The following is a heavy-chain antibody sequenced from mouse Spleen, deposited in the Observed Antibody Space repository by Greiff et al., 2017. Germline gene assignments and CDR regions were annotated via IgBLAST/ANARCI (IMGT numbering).Heavy chain of an antibody. CDR2: ISYDGSN. CDR3: ARVLRLRGVYFDY. Sequence: EVQRVESGPGLVKPSQSLSLTCSVTGYSITSGYYWNWIRQFPGNKLEWMGYISYDGSNNYNPSLKNRISITRDTSKNQFFLKLNSVTTEDTATYYCARVLRLRGVYFDYWGQGTTLTVSS. J-gene: IGHJ2*01. V-gene: IGHV3-6*01. CDR1: GYSITSGYY. D-gene: IGHD1-2*01.